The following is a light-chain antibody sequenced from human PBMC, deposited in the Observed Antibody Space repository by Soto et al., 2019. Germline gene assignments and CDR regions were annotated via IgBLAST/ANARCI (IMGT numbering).Light chain of an antibody. CDR2: DAS. CDR1: QSISSW. V-gene: IGKV1-5*01. CDR3: QQANSFPLT. J-gene: IGKJ4*01. Sequence: DIQMTQSPSTLSASVGDGVTIXXRASQSISSWLAWYQQKPGKAPKIXIYDASSLESGVPSRFSGSGSGTEFTLTISSLQPEDFATYYCQQANSFPLTFGGGTKVDIK.